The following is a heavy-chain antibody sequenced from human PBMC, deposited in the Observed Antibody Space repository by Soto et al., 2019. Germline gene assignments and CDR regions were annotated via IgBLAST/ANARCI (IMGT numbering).Heavy chain of an antibody. CDR3: ARHNSYHDILTGLYYFDY. CDR2: IYYSGST. Sequence: QLQLQESGPGLVKPSETLSLTCTVSGGSISSSSYYWGWIRQPPGKGLEWIGSIYYSGSTYYNPSLRSRVTISVDTSKNQFSLKLSSVTAADTSVYYCARHNSYHDILTGLYYFDYWGQGTLVTVSS. CDR1: GGSISSSSYY. D-gene: IGHD3-9*01. V-gene: IGHV4-39*01. J-gene: IGHJ4*02.